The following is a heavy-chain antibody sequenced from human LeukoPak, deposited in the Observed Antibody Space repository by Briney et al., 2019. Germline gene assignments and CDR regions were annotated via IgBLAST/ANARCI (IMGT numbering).Heavy chain of an antibody. Sequence: ASVKVSCKASGYTFTSYAMNWVRQAPGQGLEWMGWIDTNTGNPTYAQGFTGRFVFSLDTSVSTAYLQISSLKAEDTAVYYCARAAPTYCGGDCYSRPYWGQGTLITVSS. CDR3: ARAAPTYCGGDCYSRPY. CDR1: GYTFTSYA. CDR2: IDTNTGNP. V-gene: IGHV7-4-1*02. D-gene: IGHD2-21*02. J-gene: IGHJ4*02.